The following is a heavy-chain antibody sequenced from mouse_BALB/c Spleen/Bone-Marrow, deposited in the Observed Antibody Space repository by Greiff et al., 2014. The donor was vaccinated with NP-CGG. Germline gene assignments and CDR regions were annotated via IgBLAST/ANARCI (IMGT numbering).Heavy chain of an antibody. J-gene: IGHJ2*01. Sequence: DVMLVESGGDLVKPGGSLKLSCAASGFTFSSYGMSWVRQTPDKRLESVATISSGGSYTYYPDSVKGRFTISRENAKNTLYLQRSSLRSEDTAMYYCARQAYYEYGGYFDNWGQGTPLTVST. V-gene: IGHV5-6*02. CDR2: ISSGGSYT. CDR1: GFTFSSYG. D-gene: IGHD2-4*01. CDR3: ARQAYYEYGGYFDN.